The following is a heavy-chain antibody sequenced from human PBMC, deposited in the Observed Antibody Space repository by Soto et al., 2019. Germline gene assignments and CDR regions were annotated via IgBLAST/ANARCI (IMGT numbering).Heavy chain of an antibody. D-gene: IGHD5-12*01. J-gene: IGHJ4*02. CDR2: IYYSGST. Sequence: SETLSLTCPVSGGSVSTGSYYWSWIRQPPGKGLEWIGYIYYSGSTNYNPSLKSRVTISVGTSKNQFSLKLSSVTAADTAMYYCARGGGYSGYDYATFDYWGQGTLVTVSS. V-gene: IGHV4-61*01. CDR3: ARGGGYSGYDYATFDY. CDR1: GGSVSTGSYY.